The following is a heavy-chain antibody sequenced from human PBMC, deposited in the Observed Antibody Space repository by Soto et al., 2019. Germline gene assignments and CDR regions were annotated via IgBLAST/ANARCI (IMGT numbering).Heavy chain of an antibody. CDR3: ARGITIFGVVDP. V-gene: IGHV1-8*01. CDR1: GYTFTSYD. J-gene: IGHJ5*02. CDR2: MKPNSGNT. Sequence: QVQLVQSGAEVKKPGASVKVSCKASGYTFTSYDINWVRQATGQGLEWMGWMKPNSGNTDYAQKFQGRVTMTRNTSISTAYMELSSLRSEDTAVYYCARGITIFGVVDPGGQGTLVTVSS. D-gene: IGHD3-3*01.